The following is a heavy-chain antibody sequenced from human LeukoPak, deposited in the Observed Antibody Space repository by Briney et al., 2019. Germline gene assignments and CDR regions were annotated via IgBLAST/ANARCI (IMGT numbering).Heavy chain of an antibody. CDR1: GFTFTSYW. V-gene: IGHV3-7*01. CDR3: VYGGSYYVA. Sequence: GGSLRLSCAASGFTFTSYWMTWVRQAPGTGLELVANIKEDGSEKYYVDSVKGRFSISRDNAKNSLYLQMNSLRAEDTAVYYCVYGGSYYVAWGQGTLVTVSS. J-gene: IGHJ5*02. D-gene: IGHD1-26*01. CDR2: IKEDGSEK.